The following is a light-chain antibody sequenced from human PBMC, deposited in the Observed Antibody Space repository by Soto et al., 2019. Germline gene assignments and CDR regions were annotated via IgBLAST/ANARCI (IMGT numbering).Light chain of an antibody. CDR1: SSDGGIYNY. J-gene: IGLJ1*01. CDR3: SSYTTSSTRV. CDR2: EVT. V-gene: IGLV2-14*01. Sequence: QSVLTQPASASGSPGQSIAISCTGSSSDGGIYNYVSWYQQHPGKVPKLIIYEVTNRPSGVSNRFSGSKSGNTASLTISGLQAEDEADYYCSSYTTSSTRVFGTGTKVTVL.